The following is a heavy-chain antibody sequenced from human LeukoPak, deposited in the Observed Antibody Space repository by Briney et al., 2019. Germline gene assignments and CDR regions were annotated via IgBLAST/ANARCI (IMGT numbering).Heavy chain of an antibody. CDR3: VRSGGY. CDR1: DFTFSNDW. J-gene: IGHJ4*02. Sequence: PGGSLRLSCAASDFTFSNDWMNWGRQAPGKGLEWVANIKEDGSEKYYVDSVKGRFTISRDNAKNSLCLQMNSLRAEHTAIYYCVRSGGYWGQGTLVTVSS. CDR2: IKEDGSEK. D-gene: IGHD1-26*01. V-gene: IGHV3-7*05.